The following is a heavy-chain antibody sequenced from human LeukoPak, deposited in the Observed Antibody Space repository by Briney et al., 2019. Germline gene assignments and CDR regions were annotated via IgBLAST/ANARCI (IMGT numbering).Heavy chain of an antibody. J-gene: IGHJ4*02. CDR2: IYTSGST. V-gene: IGHV4-4*07. D-gene: IGHD6-19*01. CDR1: GGSISSNY. Sequence: SETLSLTCTVSGGSISSNYWSWIRQPAGKGLERIGRIYTSGSTNYNPSLKSRVTMSVDTSKNQFSLKLSSVTAADTAVYYCARVPWDSSGWPYFDYWGQGTLVTVSS. CDR3: ARVPWDSSGWPYFDY.